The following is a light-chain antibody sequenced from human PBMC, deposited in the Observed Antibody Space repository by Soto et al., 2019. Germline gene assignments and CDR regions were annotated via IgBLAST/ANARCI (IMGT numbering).Light chain of an antibody. CDR1: QSVNIY. Sequence: EIVMTQSPATLSVSPGERATLSCRASQSVNIYFAWYHQKPRQAPRLLIFGASYRATGIPARFSGSGSGTDFNLTISSLESEDFAVYFCQQYDDWLRLTFGGGTKVEIK. CDR3: QQYDDWLRLT. CDR2: GAS. V-gene: IGKV3D-15*01. J-gene: IGKJ4*01.